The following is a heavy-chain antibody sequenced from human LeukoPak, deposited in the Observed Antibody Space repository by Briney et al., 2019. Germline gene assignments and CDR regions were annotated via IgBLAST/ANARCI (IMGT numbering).Heavy chain of an antibody. V-gene: IGHV1-69*13. CDR2: IIPIFGTA. CDR3: ARDGTIDAFDI. J-gene: IGHJ3*02. CDR1: GGTFSGYA. D-gene: IGHD1-7*01. Sequence: GASVKVSCKASGGTFSGYAISWVRQAPGQGLEWMGGIIPIFGTANYAQKFQGRVTITADESTSTAYMELSSLRSEDTAVYYCARDGTIDAFDIWGQGTMVTVSS.